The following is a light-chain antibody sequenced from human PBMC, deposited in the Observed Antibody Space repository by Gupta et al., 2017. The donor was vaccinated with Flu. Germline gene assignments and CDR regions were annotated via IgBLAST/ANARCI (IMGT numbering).Light chain of an antibody. CDR3: QQTYGTPPT. CDR1: QSISTK. Sequence: DIQLTQSPPSVSASVGDRVTITCRASQSISTKLNWYQQKPGRAPNLLIHSASILQSGVPSRFSGSGSVTEFSLTINSLQPEDFSTYYCQQTYGTPPTFGQGTKVDI. V-gene: IGKV1-39*01. CDR2: SAS. J-gene: IGKJ1*01.